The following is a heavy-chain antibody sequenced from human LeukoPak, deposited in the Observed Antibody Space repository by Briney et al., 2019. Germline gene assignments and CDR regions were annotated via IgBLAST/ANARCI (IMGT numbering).Heavy chain of an antibody. CDR2: TRKKTNSYTT. V-gene: IGHV3-72*01. CDR1: GFTFSDHY. Sequence: GGSLRLSCAASGFTFSDHYMDWVRQAPGKGLEWVGRTRKKTNSYTTEYAASVKGRFTISRDDSKNSLYLQMNSLRAEDTAVYYCARGRHDYGDSLPDYWGQGTLVTVSS. J-gene: IGHJ4*02. D-gene: IGHD4-17*01. CDR3: ARGRHDYGDSLPDY.